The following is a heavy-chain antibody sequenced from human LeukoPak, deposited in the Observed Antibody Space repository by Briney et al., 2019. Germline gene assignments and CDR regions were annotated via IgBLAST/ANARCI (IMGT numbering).Heavy chain of an antibody. CDR2: ISGGGSST. CDR1: GFTFSTYG. CDR3: AKIVRGTWAFDY. J-gene: IGHJ4*02. Sequence: GGSLRLSCAASGFTFSTYGISWVRQAPGKGLEWVSGISGGGSSTYYADSVKGRFTISRDNSKNTLYLQMNSLGAEDTAVYYCAKIVRGTWAFDYWGQGTLVTVSS. D-gene: IGHD2/OR15-2a*01. V-gene: IGHV3-23*01.